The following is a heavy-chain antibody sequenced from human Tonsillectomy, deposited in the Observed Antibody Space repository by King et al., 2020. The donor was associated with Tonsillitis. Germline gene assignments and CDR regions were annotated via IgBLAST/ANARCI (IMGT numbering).Heavy chain of an antibody. D-gene: IGHD4-11*01. CDR2: IDPSDSYT. Sequence: QLVQSGAEVKKPGESLRISCKASGYSFTSYWISWVRQMPGKGLEWMGRIDPSDSYTNYSPSFQGHVTISADKSISTAYLQWSSLKASDTAMYYCARHHHSNYAPTGDDYYYYMDVWGKGTTVTVSS. J-gene: IGHJ6*03. CDR1: GYSFTSYW. CDR3: ARHHHSNYAPTGDDYYYYMDV. V-gene: IGHV5-10-1*01.